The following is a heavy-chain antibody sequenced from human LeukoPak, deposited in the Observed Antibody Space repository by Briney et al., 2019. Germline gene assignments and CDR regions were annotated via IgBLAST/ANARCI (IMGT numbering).Heavy chain of an antibody. Sequence: SSETLSLTCAVSGASISSGGYSWSWIRQPPGKGLEWIGYIYHSGSTYYNSSLRSRVTISVDRSKNQFFLKLTSVTAADTAVYYCARDADGDYLFWFDPWGQGTLVTVSS. V-gene: IGHV4-30-2*01. CDR3: ARDADGDYLFWFDP. CDR2: IYHSGST. D-gene: IGHD4-17*01. J-gene: IGHJ5*02. CDR1: GASISSGGYS.